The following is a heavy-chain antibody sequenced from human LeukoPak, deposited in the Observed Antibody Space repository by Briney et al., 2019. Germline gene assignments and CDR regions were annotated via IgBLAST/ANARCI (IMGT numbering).Heavy chain of an antibody. CDR1: GLTFSSYG. D-gene: IGHD3-9*01. CDR2: IRYDGRNK. Sequence: GGSLRLSCAASGLTFSSYGMHWVRQAPGKGLEWVAFIRYDGRNKYYADSVKGRFTISRDNSKNTLYLQMNTLRADDTAVYYCARGIRGLRYFDWLLYFDYWGQGTLVTVSS. CDR3: ARGIRGLRYFDWLLYFDY. V-gene: IGHV3-30*02. J-gene: IGHJ4*02.